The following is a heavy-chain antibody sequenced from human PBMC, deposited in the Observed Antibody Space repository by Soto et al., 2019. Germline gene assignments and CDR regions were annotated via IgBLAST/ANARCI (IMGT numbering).Heavy chain of an antibody. J-gene: IGHJ4*02. D-gene: IGHD3-22*01. V-gene: IGHV4-59*08. CDR3: ASTRMIVALFDY. Sequence: SETLSLTCTVSGDSITNYFWTWIRQPPGKALEWVGFIYYNGSTQYNPSLKSRVTISVDTSKNQFSLKLSSVTAADTAVYYCASTRMIVALFDYWGQGTLVTVSS. CDR1: GDSITNYF. CDR2: IYYNGST.